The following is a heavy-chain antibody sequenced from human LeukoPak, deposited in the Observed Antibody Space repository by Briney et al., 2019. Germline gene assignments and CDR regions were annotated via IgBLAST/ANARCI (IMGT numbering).Heavy chain of an antibody. V-gene: IGHV4-59*08. CDR1: GGSISSYY. D-gene: IGHD6-13*01. Sequence: SETLSLTCTVSGGSISSYYWGWIRQPPGKGLEWVGYIYYSGSTNYNPSLKSRVTISVDTSKNQFSLKLSSVTAADTAVYYCAGSRIAAAGSRVDYWGQGTLVNVSS. CDR2: IYYSGST. J-gene: IGHJ4*02. CDR3: AGSRIAAAGSRVDY.